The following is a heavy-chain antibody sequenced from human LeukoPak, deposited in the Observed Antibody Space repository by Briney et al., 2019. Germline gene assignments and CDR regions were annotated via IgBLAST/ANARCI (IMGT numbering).Heavy chain of an antibody. D-gene: IGHD1-14*01. CDR3: ARSSPRGNRSPIDY. Sequence: GRSLRLSCAASGYTFSSYAMHWVRQAPGKGLEWVALISYDGSNKYYAHSVKGRFTISRDNSKNTLYLQMNSLRAEDTAVYYCARSSPRGNRSPIDYWGQGTLVTVSS. V-gene: IGHV3-30*04. CDR1: GYTFSSYA. J-gene: IGHJ4*02. CDR2: ISYDGSNK.